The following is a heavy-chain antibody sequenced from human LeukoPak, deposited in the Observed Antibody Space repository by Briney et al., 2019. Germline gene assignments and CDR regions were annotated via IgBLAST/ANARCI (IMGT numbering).Heavy chain of an antibody. J-gene: IGHJ4*02. V-gene: IGHV3-74*01. Sequence: PGGSLRLSCAASGFTFSSYWVLWVRQAPGKGLVWVSHIDSDGSGTTYGDSAKGRFTISRDNAKNTLYLQMNSLRAEDTAVYYCARGTAAAAGIDYWGQGILVTVSS. CDR2: IDSDGSGT. CDR3: ARGTAAAAGIDY. D-gene: IGHD6-13*01. CDR1: GFTFSSYW.